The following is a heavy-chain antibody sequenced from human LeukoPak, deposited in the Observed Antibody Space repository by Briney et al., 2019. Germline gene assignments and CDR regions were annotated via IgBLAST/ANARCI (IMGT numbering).Heavy chain of an antibody. Sequence: GGSLRLSCAASGFTFSSYGMSWVRQAPGKGLEWVSGISGSGGATYYADSVRGRFTISRDNSKNQLYLQMNSLRAEDTAVYYCAKDRLVVAYFGYWGQGTPVTVSS. J-gene: IGHJ4*02. CDR3: AKDRLVVAYFGY. CDR2: ISGSGGAT. D-gene: IGHD2-15*01. CDR1: GFTFSSYG. V-gene: IGHV3-23*01.